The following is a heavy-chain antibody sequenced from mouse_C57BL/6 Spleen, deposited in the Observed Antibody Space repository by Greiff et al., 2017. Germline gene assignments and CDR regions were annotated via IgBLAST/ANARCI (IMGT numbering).Heavy chain of an antibody. Sequence: QVQLQQSGAELVKPGASVKISCKASGYAFSSYWMNWVKQRPGKGLEWIGQIYPGDGDTNYNGKFKGKATLTADKSSSTAYMQLSSLTSEDSAVYFCARYGAPLGPYFDYWGQGTTLTVSS. CDR2: IYPGDGDT. V-gene: IGHV1-80*01. CDR1: GYAFSSYW. CDR3: ARYGAPLGPYFDY. J-gene: IGHJ2*01. D-gene: IGHD4-1*01.